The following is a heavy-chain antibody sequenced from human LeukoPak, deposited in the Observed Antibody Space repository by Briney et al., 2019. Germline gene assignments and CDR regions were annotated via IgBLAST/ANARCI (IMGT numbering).Heavy chain of an antibody. CDR2: ISYDGSNK. J-gene: IGHJ3*02. V-gene: IGHV3-30-3*01. D-gene: IGHD2-8*01. CDR3: TTDNEEGDAFDI. CDR1: GFTFSSYA. Sequence: GGSLRLSCAASGFTFSSYAMHWVRQAPGKGLEWVAVISYDGSNKYYADSVKGRFTISRDNSKNTLYLQMNSLRAEDTAVYYCTTDNEEGDAFDIWGQGTMVTVSS.